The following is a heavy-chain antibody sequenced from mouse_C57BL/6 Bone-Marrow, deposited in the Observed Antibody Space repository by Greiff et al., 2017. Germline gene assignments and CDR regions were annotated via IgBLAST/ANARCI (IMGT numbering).Heavy chain of an antibody. CDR2: ISDGGRYT. D-gene: IGHD1-1*01. J-gene: IGHJ1*03. Sequence: EVKLVESGGGLVKPGGSLKLSCAASGFTFSSYAMSWVRQTPEKRLEWVATISDGGRYTYYPDNVKGRFTISRDNAKNNLYLHMSHLKSEDTAIYYCARLTTPVLDVWGTGTTVTVSS. CDR1: GFTFSSYA. V-gene: IGHV5-4*03. CDR3: ARLTTPVLDV.